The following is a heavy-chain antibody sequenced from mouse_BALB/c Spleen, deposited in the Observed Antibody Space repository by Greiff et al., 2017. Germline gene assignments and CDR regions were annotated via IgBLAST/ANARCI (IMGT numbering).Heavy chain of an antibody. CDR1: GFTFSSFG. J-gene: IGHJ2*01. CDR2: ISSGSSTI. CDR3: ARSGNYFDY. D-gene: IGHD1-1*02. V-gene: IGHV5-17*02. Sequence: DVKVEESGGGLVQPGGSRKLTCAASGFTFSSFGMHWVRQAPEKGLEWVAYISSGSSTIYYADTVKGRFTISRDNPKNTLFLQMTSLRSEDTAMYYCARSGNYFDYWGQGTTLTVSS.